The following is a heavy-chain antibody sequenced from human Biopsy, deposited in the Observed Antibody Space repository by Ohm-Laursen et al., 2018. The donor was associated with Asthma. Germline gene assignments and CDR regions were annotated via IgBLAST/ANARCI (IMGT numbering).Heavy chain of an antibody. D-gene: IGHD3-3*02. V-gene: IGHV3-7*01. J-gene: IGHJ1*01. Sequence: GSLRLSCTASGFTFGDYWMSWVRQAPGKGLEWVANIKHDGSEKNHVDSLKGRFTISRDNAKNSLYLQMNSPRAEDTAVYYCARTFHFWSPYHAEHYQLWGQGTLVTVPS. CDR1: GFTFGDYW. CDR2: IKHDGSEK. CDR3: ARTFHFWSPYHAEHYQL.